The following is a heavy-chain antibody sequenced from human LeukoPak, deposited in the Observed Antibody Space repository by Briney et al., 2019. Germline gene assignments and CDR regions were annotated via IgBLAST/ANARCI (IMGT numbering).Heavy chain of an antibody. J-gene: IGHJ4*02. V-gene: IGHV3-33*01. Sequence: GGSLRLSCAASGFTFSSYGMHWVRQAPGKGLEWVAVIWYDGSNKYYADSVKGRFTISRDKSKNTLYLQMNSLRAEDTAVYYCARVSSRIQLTLGYWGQGTLVTVSS. CDR3: ARVSSRIQLTLGY. D-gene: IGHD5-18*01. CDR2: IWYDGSNK. CDR1: GFTFSSYG.